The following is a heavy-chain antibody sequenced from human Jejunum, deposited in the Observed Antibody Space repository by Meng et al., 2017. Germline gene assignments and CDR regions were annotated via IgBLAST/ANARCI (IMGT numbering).Heavy chain of an antibody. V-gene: IGHV4-34*01. D-gene: IGHD1-14*01. J-gene: IGHJ4*02. CDR2: INHNGSP. CDR3: AIGGPGPRLLN. CDR1: GGSFSGYY. Sequence: QVSLQQGGEGLSKPSATLLLTCAVYGGSFSGYYWTWIRQPPGKGLEWIGEINHNGSPYYNPSLNNRVTMSVDTSKNQLSLKLSSVTAADTAVYYCAIGGPGPRLLNWGQGTLVTVSS.